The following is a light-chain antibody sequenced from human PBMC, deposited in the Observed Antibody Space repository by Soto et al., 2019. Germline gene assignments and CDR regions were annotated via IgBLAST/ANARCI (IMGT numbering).Light chain of an antibody. Sequence: QSVLTQPASVSGSPGQSITISCTGTNSDVGAYNYVSWFQQHPGKAPKLIIFEVTNRPSGVSHRFSGSKSANTASLTISGLQTEDEADYYCQSYDSSLSGWVVFGGGTKLTVL. CDR2: EVT. CDR1: NSDVGAYNY. J-gene: IGLJ2*01. V-gene: IGLV2-14*01. CDR3: QSYDSSLSGWVV.